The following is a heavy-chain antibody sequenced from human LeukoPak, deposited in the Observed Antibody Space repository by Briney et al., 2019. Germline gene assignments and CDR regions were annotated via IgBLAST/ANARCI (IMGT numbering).Heavy chain of an antibody. Sequence: SETLSLTCTVSGGSISSYYWSWIRQPPGKGLEWIGYIYYSGSTNYNPSLKSRVTISVDTSKNQFSLKLSSVTAADTAVYYCARVRTGRSYYGSGSEFDYWGQGTLVTVSS. CDR2: IYYSGST. V-gene: IGHV4-59*08. CDR1: GGSISSYY. CDR3: ARVRTGRSYYGSGSEFDY. D-gene: IGHD3-10*01. J-gene: IGHJ4*02.